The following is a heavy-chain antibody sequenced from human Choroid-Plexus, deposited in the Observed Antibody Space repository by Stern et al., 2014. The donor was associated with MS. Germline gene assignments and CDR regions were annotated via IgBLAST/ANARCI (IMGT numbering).Heavy chain of an antibody. D-gene: IGHD2/OR15-2a*01. CDR3: AKDRQYLTYFFDH. V-gene: IGHV3-30*18. CDR1: GFTFGSCA. CDR2: VSYDGSNK. Sequence: VQLGESGGGVVQPGRPLRLSCVASGFTFGSCAMHWVRQAPGKGLAWVAGVSYDGSNKYYADSVKGRFTISRDNSQNTLYMQMSSLRPEDTAVYYCAKDRQYLTYFFDHWGQGSLVTVSS. J-gene: IGHJ5*02.